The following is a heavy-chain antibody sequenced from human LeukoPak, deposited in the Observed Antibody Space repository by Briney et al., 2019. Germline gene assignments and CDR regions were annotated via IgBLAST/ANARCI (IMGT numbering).Heavy chain of an antibody. CDR2: ISSSSSTI. V-gene: IGHV3-48*04. CDR3: ARGGWRGLDGYFDL. Sequence: PGGSLRLSCAASGFTFSSYSMNWVRQAPGKGLEWVSYISSSSSTIYYADSVKGRFTISRDNAKNTLYLQMNSLRAEDMAVYYCARGGWRGLDGYFDLWGRGTLVTVSS. CDR1: GFTFSSYS. J-gene: IGHJ2*01. D-gene: IGHD6-19*01.